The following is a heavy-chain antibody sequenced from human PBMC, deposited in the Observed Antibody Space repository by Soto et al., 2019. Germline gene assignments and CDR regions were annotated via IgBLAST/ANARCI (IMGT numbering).Heavy chain of an antibody. Sequence: PGGSLRLSCAASGFTFSTYAMSWVRQAPGKGLEWVSAISGSGGSTYYADSVKGRFTISRDKSKNTLYLQMNSLRAEDTAVYYCAKDLRYYYYGMDVWGQGTTVTVSS. J-gene: IGHJ6*02. CDR3: AKDLRYYYYGMDV. CDR1: GFTFSTYA. V-gene: IGHV3-23*01. CDR2: ISGSGGST.